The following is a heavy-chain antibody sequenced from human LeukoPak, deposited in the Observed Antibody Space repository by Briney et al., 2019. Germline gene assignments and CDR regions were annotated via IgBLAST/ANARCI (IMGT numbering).Heavy chain of an antibody. D-gene: IGHD3-22*01. CDR1: GYTFTGYY. CDR3: AREGNYDSSGYSSS. J-gene: IGHJ5*02. CDR2: INPNSCGT. V-gene: IGHV1-2*06. Sequence: ASVKVSCKASGYTFTGYYMHWVRQAPGQGLEWMGRINPNSCGTNYAQKFQGRVTMTRDTSISTAYMELSRLRSDDTAVYYCAREGNYDSSGYSSSWGQGTLVTVSS.